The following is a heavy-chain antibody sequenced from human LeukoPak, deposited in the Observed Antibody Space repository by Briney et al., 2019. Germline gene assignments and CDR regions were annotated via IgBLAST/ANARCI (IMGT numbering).Heavy chain of an antibody. CDR2: ISGRGGST. J-gene: IGHJ4*02. CDR1: GFTFSSYA. V-gene: IGHV3-23*01. CDR3: ARRYCSGGSCYGY. D-gene: IGHD2-15*01. Sequence: GGSLRLSCAACGFTFSSYAMRGVRGARGKGLEWVSAISGRGGSTYYADSVKGRFTISSDNSNNTLYLQMHSLIAEDTAVYYCARRYCSGGSCYGYWGQGTLVTVSS.